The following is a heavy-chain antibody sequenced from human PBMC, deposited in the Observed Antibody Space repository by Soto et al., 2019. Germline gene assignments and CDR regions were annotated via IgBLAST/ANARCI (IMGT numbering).Heavy chain of an antibody. CDR1: GGTFSSYR. CDR2: IVPIYRTA. D-gene: IGHD6-13*01. J-gene: IGHJ4*02. V-gene: IGHV1-69*01. CDR3: VRDSGAKLSSS. Sequence: QVQLVQSGAEVKKPGSSVKVSCKASGGTFSSYRINWVRQAPGQGLEWVGGIVPIYRTADYAQKFQGRVTITADESARTSYMGLRSLKSQDTAVYYCVRDSGAKLSSSWGQGTLVTASS.